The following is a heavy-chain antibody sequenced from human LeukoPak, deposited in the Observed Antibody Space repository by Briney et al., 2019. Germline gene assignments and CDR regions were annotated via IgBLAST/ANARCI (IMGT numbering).Heavy chain of an antibody. J-gene: IGHJ5*02. CDR1: GYTFSRHG. D-gene: IGHD3-16*01. V-gene: IGHV3-33*01. Sequence: GRSLTLSCAASGYTFSRHGIHWVRQAPGKGLEWVAVVWYDGRNRDYADSVKGRFTISKDNSNNMVFLRMDRLRAEDTAVYYCARLWGGDGYSGGSLNLWGQGTLVTVSS. CDR2: VWYDGRNR. CDR3: ARLWGGDGYSGGSLNL.